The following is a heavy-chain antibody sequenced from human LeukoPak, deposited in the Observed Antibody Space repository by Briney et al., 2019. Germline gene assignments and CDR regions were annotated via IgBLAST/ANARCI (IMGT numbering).Heavy chain of an antibody. J-gene: IGHJ4*02. D-gene: IGHD2-21*01. CDR1: GFTFSSYW. Sequence: GGSLRLSCAASGFTFSSYWMHWVRQAPGKGLVWVSRINTDGSSTTYTDSVKGRFTMSRDNAKNTLYLQMNSLRAEDTAVYYCVLLSLTPGWGQGTLVTVSS. CDR2: INTDGSST. CDR3: VLLSLTPG. V-gene: IGHV3-74*01.